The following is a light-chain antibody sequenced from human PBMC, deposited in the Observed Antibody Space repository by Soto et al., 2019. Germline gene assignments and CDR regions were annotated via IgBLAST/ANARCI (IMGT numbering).Light chain of an antibody. J-gene: IGKJ5*01. Sequence: PGEGATRSCRASQSVSSSYIAWYQQRPGQTPSLLIYGASTRATGIPDRFSGSGSGTHFTLTISRLEPGDFAVYYCQHFGGTTFTFGQGTRLEIK. CDR1: QSVSSSY. CDR3: QHFGGTTFT. V-gene: IGKV3-20*01. CDR2: GAS.